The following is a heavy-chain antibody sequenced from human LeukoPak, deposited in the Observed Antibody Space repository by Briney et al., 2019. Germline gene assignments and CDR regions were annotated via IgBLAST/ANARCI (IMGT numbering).Heavy chain of an antibody. J-gene: IGHJ4*02. Sequence: GSVKVSCKASGYTFTGYDINWVRQATGQGLEWMGWMNPNSGNTGYAQKFQGRVTMTRDTSTSTVYMELSSLRSEDTAVYYCARDRGWELPRDYFDYWGQGTLVTVSS. CDR2: MNPNSGNT. D-gene: IGHD1-26*01. V-gene: IGHV1-8*02. CDR3: ARDRGWELPRDYFDY. CDR1: GYTFTGYD.